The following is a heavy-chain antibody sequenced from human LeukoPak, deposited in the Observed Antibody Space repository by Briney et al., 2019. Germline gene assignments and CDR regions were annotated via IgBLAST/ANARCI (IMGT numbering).Heavy chain of an antibody. J-gene: IGHJ3*02. V-gene: IGHV4-39*01. D-gene: IGHD2-21*02. CDR1: GGSVSSGSYY. CDR2: VYYSGNT. Sequence: SETLSLTCTVSGGSVSSGSYYWSWIRQPPGKGLDWVGSVYYSGNTYYNPSLKSRVTISVDTSKNQFSLNLTSVTAADTAVYYCARHPRGPKKMVSGIHPSGAFDIWGKGTMVTVSS. CDR3: ARHPRGPKKMVSGIHPSGAFDI.